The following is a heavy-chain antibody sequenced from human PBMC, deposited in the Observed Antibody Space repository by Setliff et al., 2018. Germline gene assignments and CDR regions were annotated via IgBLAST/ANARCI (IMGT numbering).Heavy chain of an antibody. D-gene: IGHD6-19*01. J-gene: IGHJ4*02. CDR2: IKQDESEK. V-gene: IGHV3-7*01. CDR1: GFTFTNYW. CDR3: ATSDWYAAFDH. Sequence: GGSLRLSCAASGFTFTNYWINWVRQAPGKGLGWVANIKQDESEKHYVGSVKGRFTISRDNARNSVYLQMNSLRAEDAAVYYCATSDWYAAFDHWGQGTLVTVSS.